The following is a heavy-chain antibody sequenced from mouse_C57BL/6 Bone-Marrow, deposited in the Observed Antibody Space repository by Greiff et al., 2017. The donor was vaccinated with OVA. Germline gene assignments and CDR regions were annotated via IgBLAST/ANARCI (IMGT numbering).Heavy chain of an antibody. CDR3: AMRGAIYYYGSSYWYFDV. V-gene: IGHV1-74*01. J-gene: IGHJ1*03. CDR2: IHPSDSDT. Sequence: QVQLQQPGAELVKPGASVKVSCKASGYTFTSYWMHWVKQRPGQGLEWIGRIHPSDSDTNYNQKFKGKATLTVDKSSSTAYMQLSSLTSEDSAVYSCAMRGAIYYYGSSYWYFDVWGTGTTVTVSS. CDR1: GYTFTSYW. D-gene: IGHD1-1*01.